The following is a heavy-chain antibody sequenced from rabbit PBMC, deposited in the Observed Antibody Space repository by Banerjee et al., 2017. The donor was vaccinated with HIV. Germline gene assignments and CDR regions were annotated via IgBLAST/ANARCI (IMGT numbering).Heavy chain of an antibody. D-gene: IGHD4-1*01. CDR2: INTGSGIA. CDR1: GFSFSNKYV. J-gene: IGHJ4*01. V-gene: IGHV1S45*01. Sequence: QEQLEESGGDLVKPEGSLTITCTASGFSFSNKYVMCWVRQAPGKGLEWIGCINTGSGIAYYASWAKGRFTISKTSSTTVTLQMTSLTAADTATYFCARDVYRSGWNGDFNLWGPGTLVTVS. CDR3: ARDVYRSGWNGDFNL.